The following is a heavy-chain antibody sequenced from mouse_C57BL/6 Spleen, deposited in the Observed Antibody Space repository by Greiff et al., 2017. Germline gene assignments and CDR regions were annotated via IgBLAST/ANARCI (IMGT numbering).Heavy chain of an antibody. CDR1: GFTFSDYG. CDR2: ISSGSSTI. Sequence: EVKVVESGGGLVKPGGSLKLSCAASGFTFSDYGMHWVRQAPEKGLEWVAYISSGSSTIYYADTVKGRFTISRDNAKNTLFLQLTSLRSEDTAMYYCAGGSSYVRYFDVWGTGTTVTVSS. D-gene: IGHD1-1*01. CDR3: AGGSSYVRYFDV. J-gene: IGHJ1*03. V-gene: IGHV5-17*01.